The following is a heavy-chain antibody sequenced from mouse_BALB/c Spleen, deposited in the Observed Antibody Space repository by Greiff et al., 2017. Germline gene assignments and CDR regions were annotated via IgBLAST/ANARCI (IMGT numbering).Heavy chain of an antibody. Sequence: EVQLQQTGPELVKPGASVKISCKASGYSFTDYIMLWVKQSHGKSLEWIGNINPYYGSTSYNLKFKGKATLTVDKSSSTAYMQLNSLTSEDSAVYYCARTDTTVVPSYWGQGTLVTVSA. CDR3: ARTDTTVVPSY. CDR1: GYSFTDYI. CDR2: INPYYGST. J-gene: IGHJ3*01. V-gene: IGHV1-39*01. D-gene: IGHD1-1*01.